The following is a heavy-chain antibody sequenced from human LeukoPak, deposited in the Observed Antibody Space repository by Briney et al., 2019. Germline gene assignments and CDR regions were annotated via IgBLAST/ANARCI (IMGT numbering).Heavy chain of an antibody. CDR3: ARGGGWFGELFDYYYYGMDV. V-gene: IGHV4-59*12. D-gene: IGHD3-10*01. CDR2: IYYSGST. Sequence: KPSETLSLTCTVSGGSISSYYWSWIRQPPGKGLEWIGYIYYSGSTYYNPSLKSRVTISVDTSKNQFSLKLSSVTAADTAVYYCARGGGWFGELFDYYYYGMDVWGQGTTVTVSS. J-gene: IGHJ6*02. CDR1: GGSISSYY.